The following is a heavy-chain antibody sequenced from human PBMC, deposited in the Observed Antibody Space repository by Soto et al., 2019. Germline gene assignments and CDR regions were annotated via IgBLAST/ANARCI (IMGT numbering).Heavy chain of an antibody. Sequence: ASVKVSCKASGYTFTSYDINWVRQATGQGLEWMGWMNPNSGNTGYAQKFQGRVTMTRNTSISTAYMELSSLRSEDTAVYYCARGPFMRTWSGYTYYYYYYMDVWGKGTTVTVSS. J-gene: IGHJ6*03. CDR1: GYTFTSYD. D-gene: IGHD3-3*01. CDR2: MNPNSGNT. V-gene: IGHV1-8*01. CDR3: ARGPFMRTWSGYTYYYYYYMDV.